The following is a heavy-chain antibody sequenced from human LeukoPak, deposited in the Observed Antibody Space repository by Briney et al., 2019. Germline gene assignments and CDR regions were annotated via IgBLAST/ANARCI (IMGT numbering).Heavy chain of an antibody. CDR1: GGSISSYY. Sequence: SETLSLTCTVSGGSISSYYWSWIRQPPGKGLEWIGYIYYSGSTNYNPSLKSRVTKSVDTSKNQFSLKLSSVTAADTAVYYCARTPLTRSTVTTGPWYFDYWGQGTLVTVSS. V-gene: IGHV4-59*01. CDR3: ARTPLTRSTVTTGPWYFDY. D-gene: IGHD4-17*01. J-gene: IGHJ4*02. CDR2: IYYSGST.